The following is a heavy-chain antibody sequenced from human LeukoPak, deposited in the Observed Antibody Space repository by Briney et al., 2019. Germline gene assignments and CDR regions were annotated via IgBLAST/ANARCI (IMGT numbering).Heavy chain of an antibody. Sequence: PGGSLRLSCAASEFTFSNYWMHWVRQAPGKGLVWVSRINSNGSSTSYADSVQGRFTISRGNAKNTLYLQMNSLRAEDTAVYYCARTYYYDSWFDPWGQGTLVTVSS. J-gene: IGHJ5*02. CDR3: ARTYYYDSWFDP. D-gene: IGHD3-22*01. CDR1: EFTFSNYW. V-gene: IGHV3-74*01. CDR2: INSNGSST.